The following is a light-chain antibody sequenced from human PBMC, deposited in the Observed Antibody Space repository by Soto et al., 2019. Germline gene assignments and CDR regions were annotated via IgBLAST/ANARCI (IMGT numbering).Light chain of an antibody. CDR3: QQYDNWPQT. CDR2: GAS. V-gene: IGKV3-15*01. Sequence: EILMAQSPATLSVSPGERATLACRASQSVSSDLAWYQHTPGQAPRRLMYGASTRATGIPARFSGRGSGTEFTLTISSLQSVDFEVYYCQQYDNWPQTFGQGTKVDI. CDR1: QSVSSD. J-gene: IGKJ1*01.